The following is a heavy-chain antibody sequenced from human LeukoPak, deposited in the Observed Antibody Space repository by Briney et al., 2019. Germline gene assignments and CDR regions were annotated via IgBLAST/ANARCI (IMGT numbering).Heavy chain of an antibody. D-gene: IGHD2-8*02. CDR3: ARCTGRNLHFDY. J-gene: IGHJ4*02. CDR1: GFIVSSNY. V-gene: IGHV3-53*01. CDR2: LYRGGST. Sequence: GGSLRLSCAASGFIVSSNYMSWVRQAPGKGLEWVSTLYRGGSTYYADSVKGRFTISRDTSKNTLHLQMNSLRAEDTAVYYCARCTGRNLHFDYWGQGTLVTVSS.